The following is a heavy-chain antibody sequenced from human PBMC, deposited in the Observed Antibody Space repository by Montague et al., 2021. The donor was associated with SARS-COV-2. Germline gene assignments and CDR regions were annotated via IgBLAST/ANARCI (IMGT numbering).Heavy chain of an antibody. CDR3: ARAAWGYYDSSGYLDY. CDR2: MSNSNSYI. V-gene: IGHV3-21*01. J-gene: IGHJ4*02. D-gene: IGHD3-22*01. Sequence: SLSLSCSASGFTFSSYSMNWVRQAPGKGLEWVSSMSNSNSYIYYADSVKGRFTISRDNAKNSLYLQMNSLRVEDTAVYYCARAAWGYYDSSGYLDYWGQGTLVTVSS. CDR1: GFTFSSYS.